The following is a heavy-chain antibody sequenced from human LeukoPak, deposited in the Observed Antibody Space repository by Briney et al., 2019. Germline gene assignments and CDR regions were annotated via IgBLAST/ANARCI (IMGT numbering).Heavy chain of an antibody. D-gene: IGHD6-13*01. Sequence: GGSLRLSCAASGFTFSKYWMSWVRQVPGKGLEWVANIKQDGSEKYYVDSVKGRFTISRDNAKNSLYLQMNSLRAEDTAVYYCASIAAAGSKFDYWGQGTLVTVSS. CDR3: ASIAAAGSKFDY. J-gene: IGHJ4*02. V-gene: IGHV3-7*03. CDR2: IKQDGSEK. CDR1: GFTFSKYW.